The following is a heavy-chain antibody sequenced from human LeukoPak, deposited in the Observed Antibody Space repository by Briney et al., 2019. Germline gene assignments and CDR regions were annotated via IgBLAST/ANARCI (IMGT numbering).Heavy chain of an antibody. CDR2: IIPILGIA. V-gene: IGHV1-69*04. Sequence: ASVKVSCKASGGTFSSYAISWVRQAPGQGLEWMGRIIPILGIANYAQKFQGRVTITADKSTSTAYMELSSLRSEDTAAYYCASQYCSGGSCYPYYFDYWGQGTLVTVSS. CDR3: ASQYCSGGSCYPYYFDY. D-gene: IGHD2-15*01. J-gene: IGHJ4*02. CDR1: GGTFSSYA.